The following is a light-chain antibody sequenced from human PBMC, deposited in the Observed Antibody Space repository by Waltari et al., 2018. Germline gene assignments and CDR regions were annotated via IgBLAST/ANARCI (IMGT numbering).Light chain of an antibody. Sequence: DIVMTQSPDSLGVSLGERGTINCKYSQSVLHTNNKDYLAWYQQKPGQPPKLLIYWASTREFGVPDRFSGSGSGTSFTLTISSLQAEDVAVYYCQQYYSTPNTFGQGTKLEIK. CDR2: WAS. CDR1: QSVLHTNNKDY. V-gene: IGKV4-1*01. J-gene: IGKJ2*01. CDR3: QQYYSTPNT.